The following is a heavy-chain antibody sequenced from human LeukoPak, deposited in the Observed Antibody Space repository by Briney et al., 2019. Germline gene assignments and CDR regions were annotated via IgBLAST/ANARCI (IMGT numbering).Heavy chain of an antibody. J-gene: IGHJ4*02. V-gene: IGHV3-23*01. CDR2: ISGSGGST. Sequence: GSLRLSCAASGFTFSSYAMSWVRQAPGKGLEWVSAISGSGGSTYYADSVKGRFTISRDNSKNTLYLQMNSLRAEDTAVYYCAKSRSSGYYYGPGPLDYWGQGTLVTVSS. CDR3: AKSRSSGYYYGPGPLDY. CDR1: GFTFSSYA. D-gene: IGHD3-22*01.